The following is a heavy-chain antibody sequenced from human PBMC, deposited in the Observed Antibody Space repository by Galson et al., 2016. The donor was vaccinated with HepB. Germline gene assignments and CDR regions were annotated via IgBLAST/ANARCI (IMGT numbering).Heavy chain of an antibody. CDR3: AKRITVAGTLDY. Sequence: SPRLSCAASGFVFRDYYMSWIRQAPGKGLEWLAYITGGGETVYYADPVRGRFTISRDNVNESLSLQMNSLRVDDTAVYYCAKRITVAGTLDYWGQGTLVTVSS. V-gene: IGHV3-11*01. D-gene: IGHD6-19*01. CDR1: GFVFRDYY. J-gene: IGHJ4*02. CDR2: ITGGGETV.